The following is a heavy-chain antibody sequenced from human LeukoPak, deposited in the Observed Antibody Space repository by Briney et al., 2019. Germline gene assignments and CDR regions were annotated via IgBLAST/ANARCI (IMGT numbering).Heavy chain of an antibody. J-gene: IGHJ3*02. D-gene: IGHD3-10*01. CDR2: INPNSGGT. V-gene: IGHV1-2*02. CDR1: GYTFTAYS. Sequence: ASVKVSCKASGYTFTAYSMHWVRQAPGQGLEWMGWINPNSGGTNYAQKFQGRVTMTRDTSITTAYMELSRLRSDDTAVYYCARDLDYYGSGSFFNIWGQGTMVTVSS. CDR3: ARDLDYYGSGSFFNI.